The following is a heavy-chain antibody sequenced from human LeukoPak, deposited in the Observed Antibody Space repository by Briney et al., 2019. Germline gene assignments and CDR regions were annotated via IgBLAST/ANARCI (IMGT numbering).Heavy chain of an antibody. CDR3: ARLESSWYLPVGSNWYFDL. V-gene: IGHV4-59*08. CDR1: GGSISSYY. CDR2: IYYSGST. D-gene: IGHD6-13*01. Sequence: PSETLSLTCTVSGGSISSYYWSWIRQPPGKGLEWIGHIYYSGSTNYNPSLKSRVTISVDTSKNQFSLKLSSVTAADTAVYYCARLESSWYLPVGSNWYFDLWGRGTLVTVSS. J-gene: IGHJ2*01.